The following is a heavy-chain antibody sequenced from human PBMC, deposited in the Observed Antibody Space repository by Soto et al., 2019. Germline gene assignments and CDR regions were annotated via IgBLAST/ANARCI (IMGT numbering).Heavy chain of an antibody. Sequence: ETLYLACAVQDGSLDGASCTWVGQPPGKGREWIGEVEHRGNTNYNPSLTSRVTISLDTSKNQFSLEMTSVTAADTAVYYCARGGGYSYHLYGMDVWGQGTTVT. V-gene: IGHV4-34*01. J-gene: IGHJ6*02. CDR2: VEHRGNT. CDR3: ARGGGYSYHLYGMDV. CDR1: DGSLDGAS. D-gene: IGHD5-18*01.